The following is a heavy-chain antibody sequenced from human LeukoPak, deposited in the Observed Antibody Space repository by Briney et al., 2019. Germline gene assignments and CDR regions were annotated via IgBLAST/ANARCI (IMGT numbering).Heavy chain of an antibody. CDR2: INHSGST. D-gene: IGHD3-10*01. CDR1: GGSFSGYY. V-gene: IGHV4-34*01. J-gene: IGHJ4*02. CDR3: ARGNYGSGKTFDY. Sequence: SETLSLTCAGYGGSFSGYYWSWIRQPPGKGLEWIGEINHSGSTNYNPSLKSRVTISVDTSKNQFSLKLSSVTAADTAVYYCARGNYGSGKTFDYWGQGTLVTVSS.